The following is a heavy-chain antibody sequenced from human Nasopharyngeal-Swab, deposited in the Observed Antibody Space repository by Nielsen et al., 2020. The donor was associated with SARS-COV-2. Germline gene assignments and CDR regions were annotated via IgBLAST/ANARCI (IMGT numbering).Heavy chain of an antibody. D-gene: IGHD2-15*01. V-gene: IGHV3-20*01. Sequence: GESLKISCAASGFTFDDYGMNWVRQAPGKGLEWVSGINWNGGSTGYADSVKGRFTISRDNAKNSLYLQMNSLRAEDTALYHCAREGGYCSGGSCPYYGMDVWGQGTTVTVSS. J-gene: IGHJ6*02. CDR2: INWNGGST. CDR3: AREGGYCSGGSCPYYGMDV. CDR1: GFTFDDYG.